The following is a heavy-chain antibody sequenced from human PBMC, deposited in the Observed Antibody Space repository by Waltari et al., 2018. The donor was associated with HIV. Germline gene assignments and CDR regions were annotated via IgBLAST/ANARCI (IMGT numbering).Heavy chain of an antibody. CDR3: ARGVVVAVGASTHGGWFDT. V-gene: IGHV4-34*01. CDR2: INHSGNT. D-gene: IGHD2-15*01. CDR1: GGSFSGYY. Sequence: QVQLHQWGAGLLKPSETLSLTCAVYGGSFSGYYWRWIRQPPGKGLEWIGEINHSGNTNYNPSLKSRVTISVDTSKNQFSLRLSSVIAADTAVYFCARGVVVAVGASTHGGWFDTWGQGTPVTVSS. J-gene: IGHJ5*02.